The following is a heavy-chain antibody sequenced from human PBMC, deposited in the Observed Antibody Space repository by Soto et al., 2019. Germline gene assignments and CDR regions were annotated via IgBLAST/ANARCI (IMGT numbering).Heavy chain of an antibody. V-gene: IGHV1-46*03. CDR1: AYTFTSYY. CDR3: ARGYCSSTSCPGPYYFDY. CDR2: INPSGGST. J-gene: IGHJ4*02. Sequence: ASVTVSCTASAYTFTSYYMHWVRQAPGQGLEWMGIINPSGGSTSYAQKFQGRVTMTRDTSTSTVYMELSSLRPEDTAVYYCARGYCSSTSCPGPYYFDYWGQGTLVTSPQ. D-gene: IGHD2-2*01.